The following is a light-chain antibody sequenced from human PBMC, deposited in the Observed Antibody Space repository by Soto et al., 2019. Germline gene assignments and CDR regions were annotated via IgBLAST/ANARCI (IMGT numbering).Light chain of an antibody. Sequence: QSGLTRPPSVSGAPGERVTSSCPGTSSNIGAGYDVHWYQQLPGTAPRLLIQAYNTRPSGVPDRFSGSKSGASASLDITGLQTDDEADYYCQSYDTSLSGYVFGFGTKVTVL. CDR2: AYN. V-gene: IGLV1-40*01. J-gene: IGLJ1*01. CDR3: QSYDTSLSGYV. CDR1: SSNIGAGYD.